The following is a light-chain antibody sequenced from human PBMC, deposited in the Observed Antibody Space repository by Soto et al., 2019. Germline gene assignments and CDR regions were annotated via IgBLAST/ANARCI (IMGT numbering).Light chain of an antibody. CDR3: SSSAGSNNYV. V-gene: IGLV2-14*01. CDR1: SSDVGGYDY. CDR2: EVS. Sequence: QSALTQPASVSGSPGQSITISCTGTSSDVGGYDYVSWYQLHPGKAPKLMVFEVSNRPSGVSYRFSGSKSGNTASLTISGLQAEDEADYYCSSSAGSNNYVFGTGTKVTVL. J-gene: IGLJ1*01.